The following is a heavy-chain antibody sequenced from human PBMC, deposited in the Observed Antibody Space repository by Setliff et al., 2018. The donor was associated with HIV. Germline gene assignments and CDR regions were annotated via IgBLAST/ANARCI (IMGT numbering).Heavy chain of an antibody. Sequence: PGESLKISCKSSGYIFTNYWIGWVRQMPGKALEWMGIIYPGDSETKYSPSSEGQVTISADKSISTAYLQWSSLKASDTAMYYCAGGGPGDPDAFDIWGQGTMVTVSS. CDR2: IYPGDSET. CDR1: GYIFTNYW. V-gene: IGHV5-51*01. J-gene: IGHJ3*02. D-gene: IGHD4-17*01. CDR3: AGGGPGDPDAFDI.